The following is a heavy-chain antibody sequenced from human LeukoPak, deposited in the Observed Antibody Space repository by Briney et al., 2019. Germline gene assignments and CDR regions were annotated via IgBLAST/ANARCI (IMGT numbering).Heavy chain of an antibody. CDR1: GYTFTGYY. CDR2: INPNSGGT. D-gene: IGHD4/OR15-4a*01. J-gene: IGHJ4*02. CDR3: ARDKSLRLWVEYYFDY. V-gene: IGHV1-2*02. Sequence: ASVKVSCKASGYTFTGYYMHWVRQAPGQGLEWMGWINPNSGGTNYAQKFQGRVTMTRDTSISTAYMELSRLRSDDTAVYYWARDKSLRLWVEYYFDYWGQETLVTVSS.